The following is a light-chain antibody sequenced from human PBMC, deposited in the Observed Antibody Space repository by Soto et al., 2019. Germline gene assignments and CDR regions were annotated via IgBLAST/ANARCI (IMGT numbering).Light chain of an antibody. CDR2: STS. J-gene: IGLJ3*02. V-gene: IGLV7-43*01. Sequence: QAVVTQEPSLTVSPGETVTLTCASSTGAVTSGYYPNWFQQKPGQAPRAMIYSTSNKRSWTPARFSGSLLGGKAALTLSGVQPEDEAEYYCLLYYGGAQVFGGGTKLTVL. CDR3: LLYYGGAQV. CDR1: TGAVTSGYY.